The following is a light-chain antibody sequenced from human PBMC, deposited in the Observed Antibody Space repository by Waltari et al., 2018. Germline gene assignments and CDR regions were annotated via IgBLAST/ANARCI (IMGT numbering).Light chain of an antibody. CDR2: YAT. Sequence: EIVLSQSPDFHSVTAKERVTITCRATQNILSNLHWYQQKPGQSPRLLIKYATQSVPVVPSRFRGSGSGTYFTLTINGLEAEDAAIYYCQQSSGFPWTFGQGTKVEIK. CDR1: QNILSN. CDR3: QQSSGFPWT. J-gene: IGKJ1*01. V-gene: IGKV6-21*01.